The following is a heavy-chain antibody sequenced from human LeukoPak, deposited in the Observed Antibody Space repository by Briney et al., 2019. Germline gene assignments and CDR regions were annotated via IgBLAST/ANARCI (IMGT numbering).Heavy chain of an antibody. D-gene: IGHD3-3*01. CDR2: ISSSSSYI. J-gene: IGHJ6*02. CDR3: ARDDGFIGAPGEGIYYYYYGMDV. CDR1: GFTFSSYS. Sequence: GGSLRLSCAASGFTFSSYSMNWVRQAPGKGLEWVSSISSSSSYIYYADSVKGRFTISRDNAKNSLYLQMNSLRAEDTAVYYCARDDGFIGAPGEGIYYYYYGMDVWGQGTTVTVSS. V-gene: IGHV3-21*01.